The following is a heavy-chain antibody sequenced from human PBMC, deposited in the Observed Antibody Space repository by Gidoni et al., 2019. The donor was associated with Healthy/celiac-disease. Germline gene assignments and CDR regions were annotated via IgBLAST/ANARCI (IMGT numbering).Heavy chain of an antibody. Sequence: QLQLQESGPGLVKPSETLSLTCTVSGGSISSSSYYWGWIRQPPGKGLEWIGSIYYSGSTYYNPSLKSRVTISVDTSKNQFSQKLSSVTAADTAVYYCARTWELRVYLREGGWFDPWGQGTLVTVSS. CDR2: IYYSGST. CDR3: ARTWELRVYLREGGWFDP. CDR1: GGSISSSSYY. V-gene: IGHV4-39*01. J-gene: IGHJ5*02. D-gene: IGHD1-26*01.